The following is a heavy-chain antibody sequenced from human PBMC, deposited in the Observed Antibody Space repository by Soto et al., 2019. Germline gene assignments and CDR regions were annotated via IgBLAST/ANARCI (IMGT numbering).Heavy chain of an antibody. J-gene: IGHJ2*01. CDR3: AKEPVGPDWYFDL. CDR1: GFTFRSYA. V-gene: IGHV3-23*01. CDR2: ISGSGIST. Sequence: DVQLLESGGGLVQPGGSLILSCAASGFTFRSYAMSWVRQAPGKGLEWVSGISGSGISTHYADSGKGRFTVSRDNAKNTLYQQMNSLRAEDTAVYNCAKEPVGPDWYFDLWGRGTLVTVSS.